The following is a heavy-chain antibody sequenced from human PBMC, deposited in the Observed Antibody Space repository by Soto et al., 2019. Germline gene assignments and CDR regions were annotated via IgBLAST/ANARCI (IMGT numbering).Heavy chain of an antibody. CDR2: IIPIFGTA. Sequence: QVQLVQSGAEVKKPGSSVKVSCKASGGPFSSYAISWVRQAPGQGLEWMGGIIPIFGTANYAQKFQGRVTITADESNSTAYMELSSLRSEDTAVYYGATTTRDGYQRDFDYWGQGTLVTVSS. V-gene: IGHV1-69*01. CDR1: GGPFSSYA. D-gene: IGHD5-12*01. CDR3: ATTTRDGYQRDFDY. J-gene: IGHJ4*02.